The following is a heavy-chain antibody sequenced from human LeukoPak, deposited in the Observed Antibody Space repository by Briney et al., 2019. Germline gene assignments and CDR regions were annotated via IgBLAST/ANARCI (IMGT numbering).Heavy chain of an antibody. Sequence: PSQTLSLTCTVSGGSISSGGYYWSWIRQHPGKGLEWIGYIYYSGSTYYNPSLKSRVTISVDTSKNQFSLKPSSVTAADTAVYYCASGNSGYDTNNWFDPWGQGTLVTVSS. CDR2: IYYSGST. CDR3: ASGNSGYDTNNWFDP. CDR1: GGSISSGGYY. V-gene: IGHV4-31*03. D-gene: IGHD5-12*01. J-gene: IGHJ5*02.